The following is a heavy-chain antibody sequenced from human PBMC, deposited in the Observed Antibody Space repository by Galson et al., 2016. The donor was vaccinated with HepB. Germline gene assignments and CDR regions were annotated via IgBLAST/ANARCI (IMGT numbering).Heavy chain of an antibody. CDR1: GISLSRNS. J-gene: IGHJ4*02. CDR2: MSSNRRWI. Sequence: SLRLSCAASGISLSRNSMNWVRQAPGKGLEWVSSMSSNRRWINYVDSVRGRFTISRDDAKNSLYLQMHSLRAEDTAVYFCARDVRGSTIPARDFDYWGQGTLVTVSS. D-gene: IGHD3-10*02. V-gene: IGHV3-21*01. CDR3: ARDVRGSTIPARDFDY.